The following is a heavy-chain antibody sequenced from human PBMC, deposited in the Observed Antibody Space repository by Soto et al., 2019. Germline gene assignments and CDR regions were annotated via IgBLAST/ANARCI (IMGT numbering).Heavy chain of an antibody. CDR1: GGSLSGYY. D-gene: IGHD3-3*01. V-gene: IGHV4-34*01. CDR2: INHSGSN. Sequence: PSETLSPPPPFYGGSLSGYYRSLIRQPPGKGLEWIGEINHSGSNNYNPSLKSRVTISVDTSKNQFSLKLSSVTAADTAVYYCARSGVVTPFDYWGQGTLVTVSS. J-gene: IGHJ4*02. CDR3: ARSGVVTPFDY.